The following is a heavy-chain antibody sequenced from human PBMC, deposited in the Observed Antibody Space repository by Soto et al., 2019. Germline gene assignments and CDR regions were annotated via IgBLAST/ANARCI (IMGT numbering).Heavy chain of an antibody. Sequence: GGSLRLSCAASGFTFSSYAMSWVRQAPGKGLEWVSAISGSGGSTYYADSVKGRFTISRDNSKNTLYLQMNSPRAEDTAVYYCAKEMSWTLWFGELLDYYYGMDVWGQGTTVTVSS. J-gene: IGHJ6*02. CDR2: ISGSGGST. D-gene: IGHD3-10*01. V-gene: IGHV3-23*01. CDR3: AKEMSWTLWFGELLDYYYGMDV. CDR1: GFTFSSYA.